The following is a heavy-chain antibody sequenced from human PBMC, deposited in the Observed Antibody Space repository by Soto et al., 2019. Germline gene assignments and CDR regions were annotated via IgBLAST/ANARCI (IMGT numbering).Heavy chain of an antibody. D-gene: IGHD4-17*01. J-gene: IGHJ6*02. CDR1: GFTFSSYS. Sequence: GSLRLSCAASGFTFSSYSMNWVRQAPGKGLEWVSYISSSSGSTYYADCVKGRFTISRDNSKNTLYLQMNSLRAEDTAVYYCAKAGLTYGDYGTKYYYYGMDVWGQGTTVTVSS. CDR2: ISSSSGST. CDR3: AKAGLTYGDYGTKYYYYGMDV. V-gene: IGHV3-23*01.